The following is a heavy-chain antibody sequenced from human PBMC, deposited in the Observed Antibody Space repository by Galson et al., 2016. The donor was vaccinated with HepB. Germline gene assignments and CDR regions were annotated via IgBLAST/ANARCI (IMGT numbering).Heavy chain of an antibody. CDR1: GFTFSNYA. Sequence: SLRLSCAASGFTFSNYAMSWVRQAPGKGLEWVSSISSSSSYICYADSVKGRFTISRDNAKKSLYLQMNSLRAEDTAVYYCARGDIVGAIFDYWGQGTLVTVSS. V-gene: IGHV3-21*01. CDR3: ARGDIVGAIFDY. J-gene: IGHJ4*02. D-gene: IGHD1-26*01. CDR2: ISSSSSYI.